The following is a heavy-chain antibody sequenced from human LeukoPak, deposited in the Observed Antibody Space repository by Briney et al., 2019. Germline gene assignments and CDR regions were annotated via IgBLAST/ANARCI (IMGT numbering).Heavy chain of an antibody. CDR3: ARRLAAMVWFDP. D-gene: IGHD2-2*01. CDR1: GGSISTYY. V-gene: IGHV4-59*08. J-gene: IGHJ5*02. CDR2: IYYSGST. Sequence: SETLSLTCTVSGGSISTYYWSWFRQPPGKGLEWIGYIYYSGSTDYNPSLKSRVTISVDTSKNQFSLKLSSVTAADTAVYYCARRLAAMVWFDPWGQGTLVTISS.